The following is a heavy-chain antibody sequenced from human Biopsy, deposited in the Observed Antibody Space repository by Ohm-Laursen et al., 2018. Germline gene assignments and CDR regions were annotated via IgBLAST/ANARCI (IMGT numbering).Heavy chain of an antibody. CDR2: MIPSSGKT. CDR3: ARGYSRRVSIFEASIYWFDT. CDR1: GYSFSTYD. Sequence: ASVKASCNASGYSFSTYDVNWVRQARGQGLEWMGWMIPSSGKTGYAQRFQGRVTLTMNTSISTAYMELSGLRSEDTAVYFCARGYSRRVSIFEASIYWFDTWGQETLVTVSS. V-gene: IGHV1-8*01. D-gene: IGHD6-6*01. J-gene: IGHJ5*02.